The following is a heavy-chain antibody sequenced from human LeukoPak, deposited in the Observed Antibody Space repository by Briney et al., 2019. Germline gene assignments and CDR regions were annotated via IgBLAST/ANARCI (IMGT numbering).Heavy chain of an antibody. J-gene: IGHJ4*02. CDR2: ISGGGGST. CDR3: AKDLGLEWLFDY. D-gene: IGHD3-3*01. CDR1: GFTFINYA. V-gene: IGHV3-23*01. Sequence: AGGSLRLSCAASGFTFINYAMTWVRQAPGEGMEWVSSISGGGGSTYYGDSVKGRFTISRDNSKNTLYLQMNSLRVEDTAVYYCAKDLGLEWLFDYWGQGTLVTVSS.